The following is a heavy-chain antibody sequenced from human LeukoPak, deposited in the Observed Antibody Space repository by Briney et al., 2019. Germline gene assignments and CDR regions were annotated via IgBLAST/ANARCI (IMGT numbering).Heavy chain of an antibody. Sequence: KSGGSLRLSCAASGFIFSNAWMSWVRQAPGKGLEWVGRIKSKTDGGTTDYAAPVKGRFTISRDDSKNTLYLQMNSLKTEDTAVYYCTTPAGDPPGDFDYWGQGTLVTVSS. CDR2: IKSKTDGGTT. J-gene: IGHJ4*02. CDR3: TTPAGDPPGDFDY. V-gene: IGHV3-15*01. D-gene: IGHD4-17*01. CDR1: GFIFSNAW.